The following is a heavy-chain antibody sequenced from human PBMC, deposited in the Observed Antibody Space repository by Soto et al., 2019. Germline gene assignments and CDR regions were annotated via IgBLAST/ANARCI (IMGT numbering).Heavy chain of an antibody. D-gene: IGHD6-13*01. J-gene: IGHJ4*02. Sequence: SGTLSLTCAVYGGSFSGYYWSWIRQPPGKGLEWIGEINHVGSTNYNPSLKSRGTISVDTSTNPFSLKLSSVTAADTAVYSCARGGNPTGGSSWYGPDYWGQGTLVTVSS. CDR1: GGSFSGYY. CDR2: INHVGST. V-gene: IGHV4-34*01. CDR3: ARGGNPTGGSSWYGPDY.